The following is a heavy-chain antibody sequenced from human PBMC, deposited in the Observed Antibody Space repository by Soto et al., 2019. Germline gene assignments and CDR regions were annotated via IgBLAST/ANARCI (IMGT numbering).Heavy chain of an antibody. V-gene: IGHV3-30*03. CDR1: GFTFSNYG. CDR3: AREGVKIFGVVNHYYYYGMDV. D-gene: IGHD3-3*01. Sequence: QVQVVESGGGVVQPGGSLRLSCAASGFTFSNYGMHWVRQAPGEGLEWVAVISPEGSSQYYADSVRGRFIISRDNAKNSLYLQMNSLRAEDTAVYYCAREGVKIFGVVNHYYYYGMDVWGQGTTVTVSS. CDR2: ISPEGSSQ. J-gene: IGHJ6*02.